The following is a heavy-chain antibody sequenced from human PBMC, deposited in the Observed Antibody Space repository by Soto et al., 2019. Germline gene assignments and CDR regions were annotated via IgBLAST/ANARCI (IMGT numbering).Heavy chain of an antibody. Sequence: PGESLKISCKGSGYSFTSYWISWVRQMPGKGLEWMGRIDPSDSYTNYSPSFQGHVTISADKSISTAYLQWSSLKASDTAMYYCASYPLSIAVAGFYFDYWGQGTLVTVSS. D-gene: IGHD6-19*01. J-gene: IGHJ4*02. V-gene: IGHV5-10-1*01. CDR1: GYSFTSYW. CDR2: IDPSDSYT. CDR3: ASYPLSIAVAGFYFDY.